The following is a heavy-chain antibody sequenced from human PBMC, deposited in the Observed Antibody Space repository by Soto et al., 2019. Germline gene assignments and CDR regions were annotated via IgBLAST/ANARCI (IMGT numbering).Heavy chain of an antibody. CDR2: ISGSGFRK. CDR3: AKNQGVELVPLATVDWFDP. V-gene: IGHV3-23*01. J-gene: IGHJ5*02. D-gene: IGHD1-26*01. Sequence: GGSLRLSCAASGFIFENFGMSWVRQAPGKGLEWISSISGSGFRKYYADSVKGRFTISRDNSKSTVYLELNNLSAEDTAVYHCAKNQGVELVPLATVDWFDPWGQGSVVTVSS. CDR1: GFIFENFG.